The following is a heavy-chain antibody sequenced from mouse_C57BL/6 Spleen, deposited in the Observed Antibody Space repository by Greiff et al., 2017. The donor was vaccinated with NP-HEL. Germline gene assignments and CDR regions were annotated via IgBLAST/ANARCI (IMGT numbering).Heavy chain of an antibody. CDR1: GYAFSSSW. CDR3: ARSGRRDYFDY. Sequence: QVQLQQSGPELVKPGASVKISCKASGYAFSSSWMNWVKQRPGKGLEWIGRIYPGDGDTNYNGKFKGKATLTADKSSSTAYMQLSSLTSEDSAVYFCARSGRRDYFDYWGQGTTLTVSS. V-gene: IGHV1-82*01. D-gene: IGHD4-1*01. CDR2: IYPGDGDT. J-gene: IGHJ2*01.